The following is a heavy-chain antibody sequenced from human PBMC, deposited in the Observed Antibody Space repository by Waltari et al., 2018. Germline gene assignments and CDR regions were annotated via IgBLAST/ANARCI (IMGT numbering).Heavy chain of an antibody. CDR3: AREPPGPPGLFDS. CDR1: ADTFNMYA. D-gene: IGHD2-2*01. CDR2: IGPRLGTT. V-gene: IGHV1-69*06. J-gene: IGHJ5*01. Sequence: QVHLVQSGAEVRKPGSSVTVSCRASADTFNMYAFNWVRQTPGQRFQWMGGIGPRLGTTNYAQKFQGRVTITADKATSTAYMDLRSLSSLDTAVYFCAREPPGPPGLFDSWGQGTPVTVTS.